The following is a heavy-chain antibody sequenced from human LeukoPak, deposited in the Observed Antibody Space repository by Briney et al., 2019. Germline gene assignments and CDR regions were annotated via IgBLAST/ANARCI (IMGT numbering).Heavy chain of an antibody. V-gene: IGHV3-11*01. Sequence: GGSLRLSCAASGSTFSDYYMSWIRQAPGKGLEWVSYISSSGSTIYYADSVKGRFTISRDNAKNSPYLQMNGLRAEDTAVYYCARDIRVWGTPTSFDYWGQGTLVTVSS. J-gene: IGHJ4*02. CDR1: GSTFSDYY. CDR3: ARDIRVWGTPTSFDY. D-gene: IGHD3-16*01. CDR2: ISSSGSTI.